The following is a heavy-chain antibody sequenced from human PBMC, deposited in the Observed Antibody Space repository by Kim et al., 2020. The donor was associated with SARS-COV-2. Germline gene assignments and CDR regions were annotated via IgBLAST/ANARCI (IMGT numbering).Heavy chain of an antibody. V-gene: IGHV3-23*01. D-gene: IGHD6-13*01. CDR1: GFTFSSYA. J-gene: IGHJ6*02. CDR3: AKGELGPGYSSSWYLGYYYYGMDV. CDR2: ISGSGGST. Sequence: GGSLRLSCAASGFTFSSYAMSWVRQAPGKGLEWVSAISGSGGSTYYADSVKGRFTISRDNSKNTLYLQMNSLRAEDTAVYYCAKGELGPGYSSSWYLGYYYYGMDVWGQGTTVTVSS.